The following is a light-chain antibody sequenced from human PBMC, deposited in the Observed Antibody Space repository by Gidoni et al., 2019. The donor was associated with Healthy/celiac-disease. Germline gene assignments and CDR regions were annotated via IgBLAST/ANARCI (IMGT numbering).Light chain of an antibody. J-gene: IGLJ1*01. CDR1: RLGDKY. V-gene: IGLV3-1*01. Sequence: GQTASITCSGDRLGDKYTYWYQQKPGQSPVLVIYQDTKRPSGIPERFSGSNSGNTATLTISGTQALDEADYYCQAWDSNAEFFGTWTKVTVL. CDR3: QAWDSNAEF. CDR2: QDT.